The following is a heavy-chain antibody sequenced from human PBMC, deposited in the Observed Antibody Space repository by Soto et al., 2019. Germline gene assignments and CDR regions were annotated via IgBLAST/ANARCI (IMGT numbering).Heavy chain of an antibody. CDR2: ISSSSNYI. D-gene: IGHD5-18*01. V-gene: IGHV3-21*06. J-gene: IGHJ4*02. CDR1: GFTFISHT. Sequence: EVQLVESGGGLVRPGGSLRLSCVTSGFTFISHTMNWVRQAPGKGLEWVSSISSSSNYIYYADSVKGRFTISRDNAKSFLYLQMDSLRAEYTAVYYCARGYTQFDYCGQGTLVTVSS. CDR3: ARGYTQFDY.